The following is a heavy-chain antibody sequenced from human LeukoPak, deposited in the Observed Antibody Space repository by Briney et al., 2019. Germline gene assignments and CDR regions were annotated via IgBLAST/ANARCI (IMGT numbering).Heavy chain of an antibody. J-gene: IGHJ4*02. D-gene: IGHD5-18*01. CDR1: GGSISSYY. V-gene: IGHV4-34*01. Sequence: SETLSLTCTVSGGSISSYYWSWIRQPPGKGLEWIGEINHSGSTNYNPSLKSRVTISVDTSKNQFSLKLSSVTAADTAVYYCARGRRGYSYGRNDLDYWGQGTLVTVSS. CDR3: ARGRRGYSYGRNDLDY. CDR2: INHSGST.